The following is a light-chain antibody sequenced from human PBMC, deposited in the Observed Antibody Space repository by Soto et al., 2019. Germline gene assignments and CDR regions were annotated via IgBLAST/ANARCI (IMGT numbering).Light chain of an antibody. CDR2: DVN. V-gene: IGLV2-11*01. CDR1: SSDVGGYHY. Sequence: QSVLTQPRSVSGSPGQSVTRSCTGTSSDVGGYHYVSWYQHHPGKAPKIIIYDVNKRPSGVPDRFSGSKSGNTASLTISGLQTEDEADYYCCSYAGSDTLVFGGGTKVTVL. J-gene: IGLJ2*01. CDR3: CSYAGSDTLV.